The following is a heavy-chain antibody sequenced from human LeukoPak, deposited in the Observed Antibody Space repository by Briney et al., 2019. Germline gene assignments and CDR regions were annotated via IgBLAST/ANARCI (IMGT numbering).Heavy chain of an antibody. Sequence: SETLSLTCTVSGGSISSYYWSWIRQPPGKGLEWIGYIYYSGSTNYNPSLKSRVTISVDTSKNQFSLKLSSVTAADTAVYYCARERGGWGYFDYWGQGTLVTVSS. J-gene: IGHJ4*02. CDR1: GGSISSYY. CDR3: ARERGGWGYFDY. V-gene: IGHV4-59*01. CDR2: IYYSGST. D-gene: IGHD6-19*01.